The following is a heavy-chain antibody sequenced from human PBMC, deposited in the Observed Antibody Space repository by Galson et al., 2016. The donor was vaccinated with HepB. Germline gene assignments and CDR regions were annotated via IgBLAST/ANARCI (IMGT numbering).Heavy chain of an antibody. CDR3: AKDVGALSPVAKKTYFYFYGMAA. CDR2: ISWNSGTI. J-gene: IGHJ6*04. D-gene: IGHD1-14*01. V-gene: IGHV3-9*01. CDR1: GFTFDDYA. Sequence: SGFTFDDYAMHWVRQAPGKGLEWVSGISWNSGTIGYAASVKGRFTISRDNGQNSLYLEMNSLGVDDTALYYCAKDVGALSPVAKKTYFYFYGMAAWGKGTTVIVSA.